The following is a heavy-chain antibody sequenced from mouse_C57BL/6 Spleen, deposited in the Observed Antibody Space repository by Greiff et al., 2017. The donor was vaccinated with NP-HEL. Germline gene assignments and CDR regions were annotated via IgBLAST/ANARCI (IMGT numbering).Heavy chain of an antibody. CDR1: GFTFSDYY. J-gene: IGHJ4*01. D-gene: IGHD4-1*01. CDR3: ARQELYYAMDY. CDR2: ISNGGGST. V-gene: IGHV5-12*01. Sequence: DVKLVESGGGLVQPGGSLKLSCAASGFTFSDYYMYWVRQTPEKRLEWVAYISNGGGSTYYPDTVKGRFTISRDNAKNTLYLQMSRLKSEDTAMYYCARQELYYAMDYWGQGTSVTVSS.